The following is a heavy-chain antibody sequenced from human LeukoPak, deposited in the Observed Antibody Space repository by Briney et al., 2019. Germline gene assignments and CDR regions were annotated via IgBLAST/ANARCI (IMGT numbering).Heavy chain of an antibody. Sequence: ASVKVSCKASGGTFSSYAISWVRQAPGQGLEWMGGIIPIFGTANYAQKFQGRVTITADKSTSTAYMELSSLRSEDTAVYYCARRAGGPYYYYYGMDLWGKGTTVTVSS. CDR1: GGTFSSYA. CDR3: ARRAGGPYYYYYGMDL. J-gene: IGHJ6*04. D-gene: IGHD2-8*02. CDR2: IIPIFGTA. V-gene: IGHV1-69*06.